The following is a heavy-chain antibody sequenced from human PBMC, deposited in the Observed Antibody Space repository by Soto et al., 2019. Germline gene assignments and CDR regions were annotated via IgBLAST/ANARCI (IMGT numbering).Heavy chain of an antibody. CDR2: VYYTGST. V-gene: IGHV4-59*07. J-gene: IGHJ4*02. CDR1: GDSISTFY. CDR3: ARGRTVRNYADDSSDYFYFFDY. Sequence: SDTLSLTCTVSGDSISTFYWGWMRQSPGKELEWIGYVYYTGSTNYNPSLKSRVTISVDRSKNQFSLKLTSANAADTAVYYCARGRTVRNYADDSSDYFYFFDYWGQGTQVTVSS. D-gene: IGHD3-22*01.